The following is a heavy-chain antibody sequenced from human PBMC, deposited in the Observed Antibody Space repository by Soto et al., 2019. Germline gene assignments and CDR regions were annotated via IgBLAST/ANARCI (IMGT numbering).Heavy chain of an antibody. D-gene: IGHD6-6*01. CDR1: GGTFSSYT. CDR3: ACTSYSSSGPYYYYYMDV. Sequence: GASVKVSCKASGGTFSSYTISWVRQAPGQGLEWMGRIIPILGIANYAQKFQGRVTITADKSTSTAYMELSSLRSEDTAVYYCACTSYSSSGPYYYYYMDVWGKGTTVTVSS. V-gene: IGHV1-69*02. J-gene: IGHJ6*03. CDR2: IIPILGIA.